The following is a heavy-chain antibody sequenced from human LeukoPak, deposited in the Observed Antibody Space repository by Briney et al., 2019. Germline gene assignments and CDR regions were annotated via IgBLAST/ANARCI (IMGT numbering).Heavy chain of an antibody. D-gene: IGHD3-3*01. CDR2: ISGSGGST. CDR3: AKGPPYYNFWSGYGDDY. Sequence: GGSLRLSCAASGFTFSSYAMSWVRLAPGKGLEWVSAISGSGGSTYYADSVKGRFTISRDNSKNTLYLQMNSLRAEDTAVYYCAKGPPYYNFWSGYGDDYWGQGTLVTVSS. J-gene: IGHJ4*02. V-gene: IGHV3-23*01. CDR1: GFTFSSYA.